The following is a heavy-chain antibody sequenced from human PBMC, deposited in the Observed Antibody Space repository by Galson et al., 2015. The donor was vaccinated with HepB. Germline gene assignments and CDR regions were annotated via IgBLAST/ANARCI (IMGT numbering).Heavy chain of an antibody. V-gene: IGHV4-39*07. CDR2: IYYSGST. CDR3: AREWRFGVVMGWFDP. J-gene: IGHJ5*02. Sequence: WIRQAPGKGLEWIGSIYYSGSTYYNPSLKSRVTISVDTSKNQFSPKLSSVTAADTAVYYCAREWRFGVVMGWFDPWGQGTLVTVSS. D-gene: IGHD3-3*01.